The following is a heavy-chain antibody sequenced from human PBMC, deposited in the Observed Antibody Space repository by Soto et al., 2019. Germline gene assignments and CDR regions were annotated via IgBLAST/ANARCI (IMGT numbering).Heavy chain of an antibody. CDR3: ARDRKDGISYFDS. CDR2: IGGTGTTK. V-gene: IGHV3-48*01. J-gene: IGHJ4*02. CDR1: GFTFSSYS. D-gene: IGHD2-8*01. Sequence: EVPVVESGGGLAQPGESLTLSCRASGFTFSSYSMNCVRQAPGRGLEWVSFIGGTGTTKYYADSVKGRFTISRDNAGNSLYLQMSSLRAEDTAVYYCARDRKDGISYFDSWGQGALVTVSS.